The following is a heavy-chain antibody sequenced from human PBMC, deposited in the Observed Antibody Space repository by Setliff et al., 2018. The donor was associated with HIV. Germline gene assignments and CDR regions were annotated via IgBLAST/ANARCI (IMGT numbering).Heavy chain of an antibody. J-gene: IGHJ4*02. V-gene: IGHV3-49*04. D-gene: IGHD2-15*01. CDR3: TADLPDSAPYCFDY. CDR2: IRSKPYGGTT. CDR1: GFIFGDYA. Sequence: PGGSLRLSCRPSGFIFGDYAVSWVRQAPGKGLEWLSFIRSKPYGGTTDYAASVRGRFTISRDDSKSLVYLQMNSLKTEDTAVYYCTADLPDSAPYCFDYWGQGAWSPSPQ.